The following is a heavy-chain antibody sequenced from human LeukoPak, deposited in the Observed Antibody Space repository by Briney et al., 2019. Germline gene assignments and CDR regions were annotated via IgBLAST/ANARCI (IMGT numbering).Heavy chain of an antibody. Sequence: SVKVSCKPSVGTFSSYAISWVRQAPGQGLEGMGGIIPIFGTANYAQKFQGSVTITADKSTSTAYMELSSLRSEDTAVYYCARGPTYYYDSSGYCYDWHFDLWGRGTLVTVSS. CDR3: ARGPTYYYDSSGYCYDWHFDL. CDR1: VGTFSSYA. CDR2: IIPIFGTA. J-gene: IGHJ2*01. D-gene: IGHD3-22*01. V-gene: IGHV1-69*06.